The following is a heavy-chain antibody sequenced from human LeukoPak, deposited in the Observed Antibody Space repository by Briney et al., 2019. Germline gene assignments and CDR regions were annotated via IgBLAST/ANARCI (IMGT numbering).Heavy chain of an antibody. D-gene: IGHD4-23*01. CDR1: GYTFTGYY. CDR3: ARESYSGNPYFDY. Sequence: ASVKVSCKASGYTFTGYYMHWVRQAPGQGLEWMGWINPNSGGTNYAQKFQGRVTMTRDTSISTAYMELSRLRSDDTAVYYCARESYSGNPYFDYWGQGTLVTVSS. V-gene: IGHV1-2*02. J-gene: IGHJ4*02. CDR2: INPNSGGT.